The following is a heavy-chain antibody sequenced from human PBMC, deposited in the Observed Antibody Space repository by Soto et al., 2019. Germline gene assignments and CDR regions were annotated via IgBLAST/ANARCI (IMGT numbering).Heavy chain of an antibody. CDR2: TRNKVNSYTT. D-gene: IGHD1-26*01. Sequence: EVQLVESGGGLVQPGGSLRLSCVASGFTFSDHYMDWVRQAPGKGLEWVGRTRNKVNSYTTEYAASVKGRFISSRDDSKNSLYLQMNSLKTEDTAVYYCARVRAVGVGWFDPWGQGTLVTVSS. J-gene: IGHJ5*02. CDR1: GFTFSDHY. CDR3: ARVRAVGVGWFDP. V-gene: IGHV3-72*01.